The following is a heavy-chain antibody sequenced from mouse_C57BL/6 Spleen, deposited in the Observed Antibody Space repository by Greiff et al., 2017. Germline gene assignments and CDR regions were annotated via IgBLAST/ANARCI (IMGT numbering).Heavy chain of an antibody. CDR2: INPNNGGT. CDR1: GYTFTDYN. J-gene: IGHJ3*01. CDR3: ARGEIYYDYDWFAY. V-gene: IGHV1-22*01. D-gene: IGHD2-4*01. Sequence: EVKLQQSGPELVKPGASVKMSCKASGYTFTDYNMHWVKQSHGKSLEWIGYINPNNGGTSYNQKFKGKATLTVNKSSSTAYMELRSLTSEDSAVYYCARGEIYYDYDWFAYWGQGTLVTVSA.